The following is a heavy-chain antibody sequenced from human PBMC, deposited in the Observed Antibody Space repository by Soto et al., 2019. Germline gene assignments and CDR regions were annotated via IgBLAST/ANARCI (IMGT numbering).Heavy chain of an antibody. Sequence: EVLLLDSGGGLVQPGGSLRLSCAASGFTFSNYAMTWVRQAPGKGLEWISTVNNGGGGTYYADSVKGRFTISRDNSKNTLYLQVSSLRAEDTAVYYCATERLGRAIDYWGQGILVTVSS. J-gene: IGHJ4*02. V-gene: IGHV3-23*01. D-gene: IGHD3-10*01. CDR1: GFTFSNYA. CDR2: VNNGGGGT. CDR3: ATERLGRAIDY.